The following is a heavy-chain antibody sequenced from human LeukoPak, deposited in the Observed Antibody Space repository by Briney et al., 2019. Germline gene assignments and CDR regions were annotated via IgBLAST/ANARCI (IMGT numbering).Heavy chain of an antibody. J-gene: IGHJ4*02. V-gene: IGHV3-30-3*01. CDR3: AGMEADIVVVPAASFDY. Sequence: PGRSLRLSCAASGFTFSSYAMHWVRQAPGKGLEWVAVISYDGSNKYYADSVKGRFTISRDNSKNTLYLQMNSLRAEDTAVYYCAGMEADIVVVPAASFDYWGQGTLVTVSS. CDR2: ISYDGSNK. D-gene: IGHD2-2*01. CDR1: GFTFSSYA.